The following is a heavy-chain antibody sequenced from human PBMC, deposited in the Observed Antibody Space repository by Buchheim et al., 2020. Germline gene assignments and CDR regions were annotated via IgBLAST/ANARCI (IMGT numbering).Heavy chain of an antibody. CDR2: ISYDGSNK. Sequence: QVQLVESGGGVVQSGRSLRLSCAASGFTFSSYGMHWVRQAPGKGLEWVAVISYDGSNKYYADSVKGRFTISRDNSKNTLYLQMNSLRAEDTAVYYCAKGGYCTNGVCYGMDVWGQGTT. D-gene: IGHD2-8*01. J-gene: IGHJ6*02. CDR1: GFTFSSYG. CDR3: AKGGYCTNGVCYGMDV. V-gene: IGHV3-30*18.